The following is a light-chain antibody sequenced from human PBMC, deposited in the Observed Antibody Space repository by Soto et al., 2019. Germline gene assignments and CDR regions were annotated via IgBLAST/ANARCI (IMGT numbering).Light chain of an antibody. CDR1: SSDVGTYNY. CDR2: DVS. CDR3: SSYTASSTSAV. V-gene: IGLV2-14*03. Sequence: QSALTEPASVSGSPGQSITISCTGTSSDVGTYNYVSWYQQHPGKAPKVMIYDVSNRPSGVSNRFSGSKSGNTASLTISGLQAEDEADYYCSSYTASSTSAVFGGGTKLTVL. J-gene: IGLJ2*01.